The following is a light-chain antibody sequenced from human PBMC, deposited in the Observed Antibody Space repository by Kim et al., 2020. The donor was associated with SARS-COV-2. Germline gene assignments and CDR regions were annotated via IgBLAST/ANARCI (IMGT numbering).Light chain of an antibody. CDR1: ITNS. V-gene: IGKV1-NL1*01. CDR3: QQYYSIPYT. J-gene: IGKJ2*01. Sequence: ITNSLAWYQQIPGKAPKLLLSIASRLESGVPSRFSGSGSGTDYVLTISSLQPEDFATYYCQQYYSIPYTFGQGTKLEI. CDR2: IAS.